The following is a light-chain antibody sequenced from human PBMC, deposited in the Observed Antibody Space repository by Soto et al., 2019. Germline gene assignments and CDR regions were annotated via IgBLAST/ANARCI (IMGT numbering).Light chain of an antibody. J-gene: IGKJ4*01. V-gene: IGKV1-12*01. CDR2: SAS. CDR1: QGINKW. CDR3: QQANTFALT. Sequence: DIQMTQSPSSVSASVVDRVTITCRASQGINKWLAWYQQKPGTAPKLLIYSASSLYTGVPSRFSGSGSGTDFTLTISSLQPEDFATYYCQQANTFALTFGGGTKVDIK.